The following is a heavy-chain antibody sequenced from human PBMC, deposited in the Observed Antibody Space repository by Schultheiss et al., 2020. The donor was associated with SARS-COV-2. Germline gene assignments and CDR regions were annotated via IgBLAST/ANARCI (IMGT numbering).Heavy chain of an antibody. CDR1: GGSISSSNW. CDR3: ARGGYYYDSSGNLPGDAFDI. J-gene: IGHJ3*02. CDR2: IYYSGST. Sequence: SETLSLTCAVSGGSISSSNWWSWVRQPPGKGLEWIGYIYYSGSTYYNPSLKSRVTISVDTSKNQFSLKLSSVTAADTAVYYCARGGYYYDSSGNLPGDAFDIWGQGTMVTVSS. D-gene: IGHD3-22*01. V-gene: IGHV4-4*02.